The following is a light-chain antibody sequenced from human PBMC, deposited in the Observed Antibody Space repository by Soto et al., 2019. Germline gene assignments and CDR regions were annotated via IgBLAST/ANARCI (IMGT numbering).Light chain of an antibody. J-gene: IGLJ2*01. V-gene: IGLV6-57*01. CDR3: QSYDSSNVV. CDR1: SGSIASNY. CDR2: EDN. Sequence: NFMLTQPHFVSESPGKTVTISCTRSSGSIASNYVQWYQQRPGSSPTTVIYEDNQRPSGVPDRFSGSIDSSSNSASLTISGLKTEDGADYYCQSYDSSNVVFGGGTKLTVL.